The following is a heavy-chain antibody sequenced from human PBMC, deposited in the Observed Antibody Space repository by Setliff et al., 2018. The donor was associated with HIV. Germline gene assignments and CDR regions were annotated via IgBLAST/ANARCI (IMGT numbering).Heavy chain of an antibody. Sequence: PSETLSLTCSVSQYSISDGNYRGWIRQPPGKGLEWLASISHVGKTFYNPSLRSRVTISVDTSNNQFFLHLNSVTAADTATYYCVRIRWFDLWGQGMLVTVSS. D-gene: IGHD3-3*02. V-gene: IGHV4-38-2*02. CDR1: QYSISDGNY. CDR2: ISHVGKT. J-gene: IGHJ5*02. CDR3: VRIRWFDL.